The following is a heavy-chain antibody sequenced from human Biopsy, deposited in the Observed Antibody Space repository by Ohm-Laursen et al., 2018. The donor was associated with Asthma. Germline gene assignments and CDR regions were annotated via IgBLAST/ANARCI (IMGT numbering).Heavy chain of an antibody. CDR3: ARAVDYSHYYGIDV. CDR1: GYTFNSAG. V-gene: IGHV1-18*01. D-gene: IGHD3-10*01. J-gene: IGHJ6*02. CDR2: ISVYNGNT. Sequence: SVKVSCKPSGYTFNSAGITWVRQAPGQGLEWMGWISVYNGNTKVAQKLQDRVTMITDTSTGTAYMELRSLRSDDTAVYFCARAVDYSHYYGIDVWGQGTTVTVS.